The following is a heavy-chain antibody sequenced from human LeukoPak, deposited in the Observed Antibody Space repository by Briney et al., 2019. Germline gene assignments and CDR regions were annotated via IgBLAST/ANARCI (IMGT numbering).Heavy chain of an antibody. CDR2: INPNSGGT. V-gene: IGHV1-2*02. Sequence: ASVKVSCKASGYTFTGYYMHWVRQAPGQGLEWMGWINPNSGGTNYAQKLQGRVTMTTDTSTSTAYMELSSLRSEDTAVYYCARDPGLLWFGYDAFDIWGQGTMVTVSS. CDR1: GYTFTGYY. D-gene: IGHD3-10*01. J-gene: IGHJ3*02. CDR3: ARDPGLLWFGYDAFDI.